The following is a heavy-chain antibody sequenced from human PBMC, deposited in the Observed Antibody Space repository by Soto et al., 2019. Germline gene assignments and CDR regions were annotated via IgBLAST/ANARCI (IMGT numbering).Heavy chain of an antibody. J-gene: IGHJ4*02. Sequence: ASVKLSSKASGGTISSYAISSVRQSPGQGLEWMGGIIPIFGTANYAQKFQGRVTITADESTSTAYMELSSVRSEDTAVYYRETNGKAHVQFPFDYWGQGTLVTVSS. CDR2: IIPIFGTA. CDR1: GGTISSYA. V-gene: IGHV1-69*13. CDR3: ETNGKAHVQFPFDY.